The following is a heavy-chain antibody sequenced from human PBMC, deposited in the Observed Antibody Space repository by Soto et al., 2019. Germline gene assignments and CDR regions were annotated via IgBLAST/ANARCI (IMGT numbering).Heavy chain of an antibody. J-gene: IGHJ4*02. CDR3: ARGFSGSYLGLSL. CDR1: GFTFSSYA. D-gene: IGHD1-26*01. Sequence: PGGSLRLSCAASGFTFSSYAMHWVRQAPGKGLEWVAVISYDGSNKYYADSVKGRFTISRDNSKNTLYLQMNSLRAEDTAVYYCARGFSGSYLGLSLWGQGTLVTV. CDR2: ISYDGSNK. V-gene: IGHV3-30-3*01.